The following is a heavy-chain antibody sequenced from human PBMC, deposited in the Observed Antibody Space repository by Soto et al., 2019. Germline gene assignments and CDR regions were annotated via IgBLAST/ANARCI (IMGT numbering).Heavy chain of an antibody. CDR3: ARGLVDTAMANFDY. Sequence: SETLSLTCAVYGGSFSGYYWSWIRQPPGKGLEWIGEINHSGSTNYNPSLKSRVTISVDTSKNQFSLKLSSVTAADTAVYYCARGLVDTAMANFDYWGQGTLVTVSS. D-gene: IGHD5-18*01. V-gene: IGHV4-34*01. J-gene: IGHJ4*02. CDR2: INHSGST. CDR1: GGSFSGYY.